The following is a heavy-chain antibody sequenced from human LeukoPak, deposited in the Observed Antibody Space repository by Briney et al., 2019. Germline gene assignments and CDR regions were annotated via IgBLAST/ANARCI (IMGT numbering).Heavy chain of an antibody. D-gene: IGHD5-18*01. V-gene: IGHV3-48*03. Sequence: PGGSLRLSCAASGFTFSSYEMNWVRQAPGKGLEWVSYISSSGSTIYYADSVKGRFTISRDNAKNSLYLQMNSLRAEDTALYYCAKDPTHVDTAMGDYWGQGTLVTVSS. CDR3: AKDPTHVDTAMGDY. CDR1: GFTFSSYE. J-gene: IGHJ4*02. CDR2: ISSSGSTI.